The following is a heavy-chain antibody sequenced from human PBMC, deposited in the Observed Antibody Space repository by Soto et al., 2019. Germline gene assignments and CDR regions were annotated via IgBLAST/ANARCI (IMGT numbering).Heavy chain of an antibody. V-gene: IGHV4-59*08. CDR3: ARHSCSGGSCYGCFDY. Sequence: SETLSLTCTVSGGSISSYYWSWIRQPPGKGLEWIGYIYYSGSTNYNPSLKSRVTISVDTSKNQFSLKLSSVTAADTAVYYCARHSCSGGSCYGCFDYWGQGTLVTVSS. CDR1: GGSISSYY. D-gene: IGHD2-15*01. J-gene: IGHJ4*02. CDR2: IYYSGST.